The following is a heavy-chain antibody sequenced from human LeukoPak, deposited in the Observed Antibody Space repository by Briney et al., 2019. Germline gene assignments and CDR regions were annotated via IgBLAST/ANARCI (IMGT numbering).Heavy chain of an antibody. Sequence: GGSLRLSCAASGFTFSSSWMHWVRQAPGKGLVWVSRITRDGSSTTYADSVKGRFTTSRDNAKNTLYLQMDSLRDDDTAVYYCARDPGFGSWSPFWGGMDVWGNGTTVIVSS. CDR1: GFTFSSSW. J-gene: IGHJ6*04. CDR2: ITRDGSST. CDR3: ARDPGFGSWSPFWGGMDV. V-gene: IGHV3-74*01. D-gene: IGHD3-16*01.